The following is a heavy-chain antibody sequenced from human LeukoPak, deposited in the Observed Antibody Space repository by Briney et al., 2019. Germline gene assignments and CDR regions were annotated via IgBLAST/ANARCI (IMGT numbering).Heavy chain of an antibody. CDR2: INPKSGAT. Sequence: ASVKVSCKASGYIFSGYYMDWVRQAPGQGLEWLGWINPKSGATHYAQKFQGRVTMARDTSMNTAYLELSRLRSDDTAVYYCAGDLSDSSGWPGSSYLDVWGTGTTVTVSS. CDR3: AGDLSDSSGWPGSSYLDV. CDR1: GYIFSGYY. D-gene: IGHD6-19*01. J-gene: IGHJ6*03. V-gene: IGHV1-2*02.